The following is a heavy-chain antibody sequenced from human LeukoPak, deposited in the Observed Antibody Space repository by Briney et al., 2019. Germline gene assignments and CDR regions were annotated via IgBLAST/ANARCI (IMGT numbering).Heavy chain of an antibody. CDR2: IKQDGSEK. V-gene: IGHV3-7*01. D-gene: IGHD6-19*01. Sequence: GGSLRLSCAASGFTFGSYWMSWVRQAPGKGLEWVANIKQDGSEKYYVDSVKGRFTISRDNAKNSLYLQMNSLRAEDTAVYHCARDDSSGWYYFDYWGQGALVTVSS. J-gene: IGHJ4*02. CDR1: GFTFGSYW. CDR3: ARDDSSGWYYFDY.